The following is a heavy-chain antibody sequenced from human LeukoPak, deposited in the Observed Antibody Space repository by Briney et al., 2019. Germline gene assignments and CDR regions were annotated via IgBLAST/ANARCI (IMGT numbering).Heavy chain of an antibody. CDR2: SYSGGAT. Sequence: GGSLRLSWAASGLTVSDNYMTWVRQAPGKGLEWVSLSYSGGATYYADSAKGRFTISRDYSKNTVYLQMNSLRVEDTAIYYCARVLGGFYFDFWGQGTPVTVSS. CDR3: ARVLGGFYFDF. V-gene: IGHV3-53*01. J-gene: IGHJ4*02. D-gene: IGHD3-16*01. CDR1: GLTVSDNY.